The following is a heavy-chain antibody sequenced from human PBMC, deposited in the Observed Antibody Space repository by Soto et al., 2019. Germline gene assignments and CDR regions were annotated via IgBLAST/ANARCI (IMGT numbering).Heavy chain of an antibody. J-gene: IGHJ5*02. Sequence: EVQLVESGGCLVKPGGALRLSCAASGFTFSNAWMSWVRQAPGKGLEWVGRIKSKTDGGTTDYAAPVKGRFTISRDDSKNTLYLQMKSLKTEDTAVYYCPTDHHACTINWFDPWGQGTLVTVSS. CDR1: GFTFSNAW. CDR2: IKSKTDGGTT. D-gene: IGHD2-2*01. V-gene: IGHV3-15*01. CDR3: PTDHHACTINWFDP.